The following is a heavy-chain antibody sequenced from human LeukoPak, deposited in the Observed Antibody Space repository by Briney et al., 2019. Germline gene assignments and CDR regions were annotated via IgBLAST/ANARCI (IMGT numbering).Heavy chain of an antibody. J-gene: IGHJ4*02. V-gene: IGHV1-2*02. CDR2: INPHSGDT. D-gene: IGHD5-12*01. CDR1: GYSFTDYY. CDR3: AAGRWLRSGSDY. Sequence: SVKVSCKASGYSFTDYYIHWVRQARGQGLEWMGCINPHSGDTKYAQKFQARVTMTRDTSISTAYMELDRLRSDDTAVYFCAAGRWLRSGSDYWGQGTLVTVSS.